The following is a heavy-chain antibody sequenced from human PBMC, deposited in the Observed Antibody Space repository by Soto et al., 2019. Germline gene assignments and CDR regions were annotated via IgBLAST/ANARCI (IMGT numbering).Heavy chain of an antibody. V-gene: IGHV1-18*01. Sequence: ASVKVSCKASGYTFTNYGISWVRQAPGQGLEWMGWISGYNGNTNYAQKLQGRVTMTTATSTSTAYMELRSLRSDDTAVYYCARSCSGGSCYSPGPLFWLDPWGPGTLVTVSS. D-gene: IGHD2-15*01. CDR2: ISGYNGNT. CDR3: ARSCSGGSCYSPGPLFWLDP. J-gene: IGHJ5*02. CDR1: GYTFTNYG.